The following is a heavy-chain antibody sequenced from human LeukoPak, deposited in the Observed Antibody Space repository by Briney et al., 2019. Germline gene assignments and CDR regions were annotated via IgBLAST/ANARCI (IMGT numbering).Heavy chain of an antibody. D-gene: IGHD5/OR15-5a*01. V-gene: IGHV2-70*04. CDR3: SRTFRYTVSSAGNYYTMDV. J-gene: IGHJ6*02. Sequence: ESPPTLVKDTQTLTLTCTFSGFSLSTSGMGVSWIRHTPGKALERLARNASDDDKFYSTSLKTRLSIFKDTSKNQVVLAMTNMDPVDTATYYCSRTFRYTVSSAGNYYTMDVWGQGTTVTVSS. CDR2: NASDDDK. CDR1: GFSLSTSGMG.